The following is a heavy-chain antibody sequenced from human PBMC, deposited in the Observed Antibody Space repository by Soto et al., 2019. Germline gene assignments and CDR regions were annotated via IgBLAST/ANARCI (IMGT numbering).Heavy chain of an antibody. CDR2: MNPKSGNT. D-gene: IGHD6-13*01. J-gene: IGHJ6*02. Sequence: QVQLVQSGAEVKKPGASVKVSCKASGYTFTSYDINWVRQATGQGLEWMGWMNPKSGNTGYAQKFQGRVTMTRNTSICTAYMALRSLRSEDTDVYYWARRGYSSSWYYYYYYGMDVWGQGTTVTVSS. V-gene: IGHV1-8*01. CDR1: GYTFTSYD. CDR3: ARRGYSSSWYYYYYYGMDV.